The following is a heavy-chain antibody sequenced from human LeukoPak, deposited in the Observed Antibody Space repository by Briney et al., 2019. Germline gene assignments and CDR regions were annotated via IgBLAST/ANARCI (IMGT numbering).Heavy chain of an antibody. CDR3: ARDHSYYDSGSYSNVDY. Sequence: ASVKVSCKASGYTFTSYGISWVRRAPGQGLEWMGWINPNSGGTNYAQKFQGRVTMTRDTSSSTAYMELSRLRSDDTAVYYCARDHSYYDSGSYSNVDYWGQGTLVTVSS. CDR1: GYTFTSYG. V-gene: IGHV1-2*02. D-gene: IGHD3-10*01. CDR2: INPNSGGT. J-gene: IGHJ4*02.